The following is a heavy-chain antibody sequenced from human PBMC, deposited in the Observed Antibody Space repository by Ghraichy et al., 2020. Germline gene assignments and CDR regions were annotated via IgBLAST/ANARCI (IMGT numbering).Heavy chain of an antibody. Sequence: GESLNISCKGPEYNFNNHLIAWVRQMPGRGLEWMGIVYPGDSETTYNPSFQGQVTVSADKSTTTAYLQWRSLKASDTAIYYCARIGGEGGGTWLREGMDAWGQGTTVIVSS. V-gene: IGHV5-51*01. D-gene: IGHD3-16*01. CDR2: VYPGDSET. CDR1: EYNFNNHL. CDR3: ARIGGEGGGTWLREGMDA. J-gene: IGHJ6*02.